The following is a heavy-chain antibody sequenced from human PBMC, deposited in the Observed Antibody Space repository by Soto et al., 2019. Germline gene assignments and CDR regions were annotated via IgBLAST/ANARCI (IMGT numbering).Heavy chain of an antibody. CDR3: ARDRQQLVEYYYFYGMDV. J-gene: IGHJ6*02. V-gene: IGHV3-30-3*01. D-gene: IGHD6-13*01. CDR2: ISFDGSNT. CDR1: GFTFSSYA. Sequence: GGSLRLSCAASGFTFSSYAMHCVRQAPGKGLEWVAVISFDGSNTYYADSVKGRFTISRDNSKNTLYLQMNSLRPEDTAVYYCARDRQQLVEYYYFYGMDVWGPGTTVTVSS.